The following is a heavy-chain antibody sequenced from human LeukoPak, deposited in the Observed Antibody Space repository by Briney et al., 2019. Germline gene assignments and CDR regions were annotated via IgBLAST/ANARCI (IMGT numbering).Heavy chain of an antibody. CDR2: INHSGST. J-gene: IGHJ3*02. D-gene: IGHD3-22*01. Sequence: PSETLSLTCAVYGGSFSGYYWSWIRQPPGKGLEWIGEINHSGSTNYNPSLKSRVTLSVDTSKNQFSLKLSSVTAADTAVYYCARGQEIGDAFDIWGQGTMVTVSS. CDR3: ARGQEIGDAFDI. V-gene: IGHV4-34*01. CDR1: GGSFSGYY.